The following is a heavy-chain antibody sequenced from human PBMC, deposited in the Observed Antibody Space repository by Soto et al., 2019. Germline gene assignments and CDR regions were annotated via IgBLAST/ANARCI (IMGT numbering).Heavy chain of an antibody. CDR1: GGTFSSYT. J-gene: IGHJ6*03. CDR3: ARHSNCSSTSCQAYYYYYMDV. D-gene: IGHD2-2*01. CDR2: IIPILGIA. V-gene: IGHV1-69*02. Sequence: KVSCKASGGTFSSYTISWVRQAPGQGLEWMGRIIPILGIANYAQKFQGRVTITADKSTSTAYMELSSLRSEDTAVYYCARHSNCSSTSCQAYYYYYMDVWGKATTV.